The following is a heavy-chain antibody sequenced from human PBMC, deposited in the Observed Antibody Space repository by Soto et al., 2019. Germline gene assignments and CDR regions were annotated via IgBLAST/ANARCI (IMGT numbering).Heavy chain of an antibody. V-gene: IGHV4-30-4*01. Sequence: LSLTCTVSGGSISSGDYYWSWIRQPPGKGLEWIGYIYYSGSTYYNPSLKSRVTISVDTSKNQFSLKLSSVTAADTAVYYCARVACSGGSCYGGYYYYGMDVWGQGTTVTVSS. J-gene: IGHJ6*02. CDR1: GGSISSGDYY. D-gene: IGHD2-15*01. CDR3: ARVACSGGSCYGGYYYYGMDV. CDR2: IYYSGST.